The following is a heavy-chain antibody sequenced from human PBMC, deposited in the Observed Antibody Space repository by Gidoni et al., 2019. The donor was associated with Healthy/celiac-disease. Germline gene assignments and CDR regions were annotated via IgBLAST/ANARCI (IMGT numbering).Heavy chain of an antibody. D-gene: IGHD3-3*01. J-gene: IGHJ4*02. CDR2: INHSGST. CDR1: GGSFSGYY. CDR3: ARARRGFWSGYTDY. V-gene: IGHV4-34*01. Sequence: QVQLQQWGAGLLKPSETLSLTCAVQGGSFSGYYWSWIRQPPGKGLEWIGEINHSGSTNYNPSLKSRVTISVDTSKNQFSLKLSSVTAADTAVYYCARARRGFWSGYTDYWGQGTLVTVSS.